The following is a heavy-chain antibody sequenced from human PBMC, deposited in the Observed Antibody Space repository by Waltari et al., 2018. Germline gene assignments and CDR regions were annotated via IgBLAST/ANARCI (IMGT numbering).Heavy chain of an antibody. J-gene: IGHJ3*01. V-gene: IGHV4-59*08. CDR3: ARRLRGSSDDAFGV. D-gene: IGHD6-13*01. Sequence: QVQLQESGPGLVKPSETLSLTCTVSGGSISGYFWSWIRQPPGKGLEWIGYFYYSGTTSDNPSLKSRVTITEDTSKNQFSLHLRSVTAADTAVYYCARRLRGSSDDAFGVWGQGTMVTVSS. CDR2: FYYSGTT. CDR1: GGSISGYF.